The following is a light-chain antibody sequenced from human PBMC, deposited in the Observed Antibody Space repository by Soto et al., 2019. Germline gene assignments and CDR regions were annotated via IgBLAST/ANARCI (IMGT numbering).Light chain of an antibody. CDR3: GAWDSSLSGVV. Sequence: QSVLTQPPSVSAAPGQRVTISCSRSSSNIGTYSISWYQQLPGTAPRLLIFDNNQRPSGIPDRFSGSKSGTSATLGVTGLQTGDEADYYCGAWDSSLSGVVFGGGTKLTVL. CDR2: DNN. J-gene: IGLJ2*01. CDR1: SSNIGTYS. V-gene: IGLV1-51*01.